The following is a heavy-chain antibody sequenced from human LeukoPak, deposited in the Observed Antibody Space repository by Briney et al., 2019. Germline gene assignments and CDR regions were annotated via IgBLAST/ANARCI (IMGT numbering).Heavy chain of an antibody. CDR2: ISGSGGST. CDR3: ARGRDGYNPANFDY. Sequence: GGSLRLSCAASGFTFSSYAMSWVRQAPGKGLEWVSAISGSGGSTYYADSVKGRFTISRDNAKNSLYLQVNSLRDEDTAVYYCARGRDGYNPANFDYWGQGTLVTVSS. D-gene: IGHD5-12*01. J-gene: IGHJ4*02. V-gene: IGHV3-23*01. CDR1: GFTFSSYA.